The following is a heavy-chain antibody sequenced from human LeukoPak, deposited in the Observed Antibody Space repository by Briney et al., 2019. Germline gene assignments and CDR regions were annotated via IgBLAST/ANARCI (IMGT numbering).Heavy chain of an antibody. V-gene: IGHV3-66*02. Sequence: PGGSLRLSRAASGFTVSSNYMSWVRQAPGKGLEWVSVIYSGGSTYYADSVKGRFTISRDNSKNTLYLQMNSLRAEDTAVYYCARGGRMGYYYYMDVWGKGTTVTVSS. D-gene: IGHD3-16*01. CDR2: IYSGGST. J-gene: IGHJ6*03. CDR3: ARGGRMGYYYYMDV. CDR1: GFTVSSNY.